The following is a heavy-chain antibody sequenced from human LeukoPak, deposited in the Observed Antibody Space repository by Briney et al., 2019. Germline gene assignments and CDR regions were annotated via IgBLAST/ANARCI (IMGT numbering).Heavy chain of an antibody. V-gene: IGHV4-61*01. CDR1: GGSVSSGTYF. CDR2: IDYNGRT. Sequence: SETLFLTCTVSGGSVSSGTYFLNWIRQPPGKGLEWIGYIDYNGRTNYNPSLKSRVTISVGTSKNQFPLKLTSVTATDSAVYYCTRGSGWLTDHWGQGTLVTVSS. D-gene: IGHD6-19*01. J-gene: IGHJ4*02. CDR3: TRGSGWLTDH.